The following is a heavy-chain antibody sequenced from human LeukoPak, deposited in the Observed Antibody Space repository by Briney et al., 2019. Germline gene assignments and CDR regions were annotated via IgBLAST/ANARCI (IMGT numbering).Heavy chain of an antibody. V-gene: IGHV4-39*07. CDR2: IYYSGNT. CDR1: GGSISSSSYY. CDR3: ARDLDTTVTTKGMDV. Sequence: SETLSLTCTVSGGSISSSSYYWGWIRQPPGKGLEWIGNIYYSGNTYYSPSLKSRVTISVDTSKNQFSLNLSSVTAADTAVYYCARDLDTTVTTKGMDVWGKETTVTVSS. D-gene: IGHD4-17*01. J-gene: IGHJ6*04.